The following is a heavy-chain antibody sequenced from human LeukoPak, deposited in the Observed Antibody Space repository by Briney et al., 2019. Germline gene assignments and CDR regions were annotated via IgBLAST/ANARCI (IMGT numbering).Heavy chain of an antibody. CDR3: AKDWAPGQGYYYYYMDV. CDR2: IWYDGSNK. D-gene: IGHD3-16*01. Sequence: GGSLRLSCAASGFTFSSYGMHWVRQAPGKGLEWVAVIWYDGSNKYYADSVKGRFTISRDNSKNTLYLQMNSLRAEDTAVYYCAKDWAPGQGYYYYYMDVWGKGTAVTASS. CDR1: GFTFSSYG. J-gene: IGHJ6*03. V-gene: IGHV3-33*06.